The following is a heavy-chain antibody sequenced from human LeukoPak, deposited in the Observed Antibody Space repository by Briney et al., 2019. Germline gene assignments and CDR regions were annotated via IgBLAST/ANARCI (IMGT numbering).Heavy chain of an antibody. V-gene: IGHV1-18*01. J-gene: IGHJ3*02. D-gene: IGHD2-2*01. CDR3: ASLVVPAVLDAFDI. Sequence: ASVKVSCKASGYTFTSYGISWVRQAPGQGLEWMGWISAYNGNTNYAQKLQGRVTMTTDTSTSTAYMELRSLRSDDTAVYYCASLVVPAVLDAFDIWGQGTMVTVPS. CDR2: ISAYNGNT. CDR1: GYTFTSYG.